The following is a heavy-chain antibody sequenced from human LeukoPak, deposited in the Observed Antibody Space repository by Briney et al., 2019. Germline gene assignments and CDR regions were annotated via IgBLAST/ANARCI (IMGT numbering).Heavy chain of an antibody. CDR2: INSDGSTT. V-gene: IGHV3-74*01. J-gene: IGHJ3*02. D-gene: IGHD2-15*01. Sequence: GGSLRLSCAASGFTFSSYWMHWVRQAPGKGLVWVSHINSDGSTTTYADSVKGRFTISRDNAKETLYVQMNSLRAEDTAVYYCARALVAGVTLNALDIWGQGTMVTVSS. CDR1: GFTFSSYW. CDR3: ARALVAGVTLNALDI.